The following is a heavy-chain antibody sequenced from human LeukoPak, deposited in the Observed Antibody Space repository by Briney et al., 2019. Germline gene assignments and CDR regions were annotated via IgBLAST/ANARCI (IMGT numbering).Heavy chain of an antibody. CDR1: GFTFDDYA. CDR3: ARGAAAAGRAPSGDY. CDR2: ISWNSGSI. V-gene: IGHV3-9*01. D-gene: IGHD6-13*01. J-gene: IGHJ4*02. Sequence: PGGSLRLSCAASGFTFDDYAMHWVRQAPGKGLEWVSGISWNSGSIGYADSVKGRFTISRDNAKNSLYLQMNSLRAEDTALYYCARGAAAAGRAPSGDYWGQGTLVTVSS.